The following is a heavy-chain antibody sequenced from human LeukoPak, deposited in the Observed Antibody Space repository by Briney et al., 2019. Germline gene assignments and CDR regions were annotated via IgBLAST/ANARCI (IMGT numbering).Heavy chain of an antibody. CDR2: IYSSGST. V-gene: IGHV3-66*01. CDR1: GFTVSSNY. CDR3: ARGLAVAIYYYYGMDV. D-gene: IGHD3-9*01. Sequence: GGSLRLSCAASGFTVSSNYMSWVRQAPGKGLEWVSVIYSSGSTYYADSVKGRFTISRDNSKNTLYLQMNSLRAEDTAVYYCARGLAVAIYYYYGMDVWGQGTTVTVSS. J-gene: IGHJ6*02.